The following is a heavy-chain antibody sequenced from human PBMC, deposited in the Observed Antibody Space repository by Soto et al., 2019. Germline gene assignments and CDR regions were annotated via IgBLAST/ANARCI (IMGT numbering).Heavy chain of an antibody. J-gene: IGHJ6*02. V-gene: IGHV3-48*03. D-gene: IGHD2-21*02. CDR1: GFTFSSYE. Sequence: SCAASGFTFSSYEMNWVRQAPGKGLEWVSYISSSGSTIYYADSVKGRFTISRDNAKNSLYLQMNSLRAEDTAVYYCARDRVSGQYCGGDCYSYYGMDVWGQGTTVTVSS. CDR2: ISSSGSTI. CDR3: ARDRVSGQYCGGDCYSYYGMDV.